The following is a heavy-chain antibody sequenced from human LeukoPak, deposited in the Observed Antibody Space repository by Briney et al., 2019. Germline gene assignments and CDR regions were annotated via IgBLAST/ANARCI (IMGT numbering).Heavy chain of an antibody. J-gene: IGHJ6*03. V-gene: IGHV3-21*01. CDR2: SSSTYI. CDR1: GFTFSSYN. D-gene: IGHD1-26*01. Sequence: GGSLRLSCAASGFTFSSYNMNWVRQAPGKGLEWVSSSSSTYIYYADSVRGRFTISRDNAKNSLYLQMNSLRAEDTAVYFCARDPYSGNYGAYYYYYMDVWGKGTTVTISS. CDR3: ARDPYSGNYGAYYYYYMDV.